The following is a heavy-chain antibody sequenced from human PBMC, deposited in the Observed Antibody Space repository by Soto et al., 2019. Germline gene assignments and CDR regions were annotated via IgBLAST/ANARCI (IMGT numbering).Heavy chain of an antibody. D-gene: IGHD6-13*01. CDR3: ATERGIAAAGSFYYYYGMDV. V-gene: IGHV1-24*01. CDR1: GSTLTELS. J-gene: IGHJ6*02. CDR2: FDPEDGET. Sequence: ASVKVSCTVSGSTLTELSMPWVRQAPGKGLEWMGGFDPEDGETIYAQKFQGRVTMTEDTSTDTAYMELSSLRSEDTAVYYCATERGIAAAGSFYYYYGMDVWGQGTTVTVSS.